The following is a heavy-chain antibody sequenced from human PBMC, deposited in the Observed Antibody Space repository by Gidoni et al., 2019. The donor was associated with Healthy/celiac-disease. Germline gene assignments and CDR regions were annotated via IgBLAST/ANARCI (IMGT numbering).Heavy chain of an antibody. V-gene: IGHV3-21*01. D-gene: IGHD5-12*01. Sequence: EVQLVESGGGLVKPGGSLGLSCAASGFTFSSYSMNWVRQAPGKGLEWVSSISSSSSYIYYADSVKGRFTISRDNAKNSLYLQMNSLRAEDTAVYYCARERGYSGYDSDYYYYYGMDVWGQGTTVTVSS. CDR1: GFTFSSYS. J-gene: IGHJ6*02. CDR3: ARERGYSGYDSDYYYYYGMDV. CDR2: ISSSSSYI.